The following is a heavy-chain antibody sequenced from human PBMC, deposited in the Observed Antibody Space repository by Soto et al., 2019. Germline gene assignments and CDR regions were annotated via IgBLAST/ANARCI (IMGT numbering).Heavy chain of an antibody. V-gene: IGHV1-18*01. J-gene: IGHJ4*02. Sequence: GTAVKLTCRGSGYSYINYGSNWVRHAPRQGLEWMGWISNYNGNTHYAHNLQGRVTLTTDTSTSTVYMELRNLRSDDTAVYYCARAVIHYYDSSGPLLVWGQGTLVTVSS. CDR2: ISNYNGNT. CDR3: ARAVIHYYDSSGPLLV. CDR1: GYSYINYG. D-gene: IGHD3-22*01.